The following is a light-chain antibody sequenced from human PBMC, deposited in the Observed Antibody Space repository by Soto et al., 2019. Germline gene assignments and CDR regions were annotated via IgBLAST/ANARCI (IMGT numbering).Light chain of an antibody. CDR1: QSISDW. J-gene: IGKJ2*01. Sequence: DIQMTQSPSALSASVGDRVTITCRASQSISDWLAWYQQKPGKAPKLLIYDASTLQSGVPSRFSGSGSWTEFTLTISSLQPDDFATYYCQEYKSATFGQGTKLEIE. V-gene: IGKV1-5*01. CDR2: DAS. CDR3: QEYKSAT.